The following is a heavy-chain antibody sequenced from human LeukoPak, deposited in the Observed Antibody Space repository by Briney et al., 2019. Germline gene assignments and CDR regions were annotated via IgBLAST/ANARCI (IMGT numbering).Heavy chain of an antibody. D-gene: IGHD2-2*01. J-gene: IGHJ5*02. CDR3: ARDGHCSSTSCYFWPEAQNWFDP. CDR2: INPNSGGT. CDR1: GYTFTGYY. Sequence: ASVKVSCKASGYTFTGYYMHWVRQAPGQGLEWMGWINPNSGGTNYAQKFQGRVTMTRDTSISTAYMELSRLRPDDTAVYYCARDGHCSSTSCYFWPEAQNWFDPWGQGTLVTVSS. V-gene: IGHV1-2*02.